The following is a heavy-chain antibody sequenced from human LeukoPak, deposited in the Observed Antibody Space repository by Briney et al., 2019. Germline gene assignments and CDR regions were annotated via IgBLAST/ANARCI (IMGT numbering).Heavy chain of an antibody. Sequence: SETLSLTCTVSGGSISSYYWSWIRQPPGKGLGWIGYIYYSGSTNYNPSLKSRVTISVATSKNQFSLKLSSVTAADTAVYYCARVLYYYDSSGYFLQVFDYWGQGTLVTVSS. CDR2: IYYSGST. CDR1: GGSISSYY. CDR3: ARVLYYYDSSGYFLQVFDY. J-gene: IGHJ4*02. D-gene: IGHD3-22*01. V-gene: IGHV4-59*01.